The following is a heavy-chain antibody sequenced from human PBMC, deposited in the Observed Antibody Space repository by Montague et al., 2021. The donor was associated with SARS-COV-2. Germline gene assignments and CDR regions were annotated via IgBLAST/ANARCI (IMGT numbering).Heavy chain of an antibody. CDR3: ARDQGGYSYNDY. D-gene: IGHD5-18*01. V-gene: IGHV3-30-3*01. J-gene: IGHJ4*02. Sequence: SLRLSCAASGFTFTSYAMPWVRQAPGKGLEWVAVISFDGTNKYYTDSVKGRFTISRDNSKNTLYLQMHSVRPEDTAVYYCARDQGGYSYNDYWGQGTLVTVSS. CDR1: GFTFTSYA. CDR2: ISFDGTNK.